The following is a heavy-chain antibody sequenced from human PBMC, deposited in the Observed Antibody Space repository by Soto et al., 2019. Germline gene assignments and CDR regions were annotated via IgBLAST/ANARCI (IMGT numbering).Heavy chain of an antibody. D-gene: IGHD6-19*01. V-gene: IGHV4-30-2*01. CDR1: GGSISSGGSS. CDR3: ARAGDSSGPVALGY. J-gene: IGHJ4*02. Sequence: SETLSLTGAGSGGSISSGGSSWSWIRQPPGKGLEWIGYIYHSGSTYYNPSLKSRVTISVDRSQNQFSLKLSSVTAADTAVYYCARAGDSSGPVALGYWGQGTLVTVSS. CDR2: IYHSGST.